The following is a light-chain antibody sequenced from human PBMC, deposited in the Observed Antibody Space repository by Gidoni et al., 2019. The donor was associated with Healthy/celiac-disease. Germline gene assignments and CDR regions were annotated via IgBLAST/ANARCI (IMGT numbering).Light chain of an antibody. V-gene: IGLV1-51*01. J-gene: IGLJ2*01. CDR2: DNN. Sequence: QSVLTQPPSVSAAPGQKVPISCSGSSSNIVNNYVTWYQQLPGTAPKLLIYDNNKRPSGIPDRFSGSKSGTSATLGITGLQTGDEADYYCGTWDSSLSALFGGGTKLTVL. CDR3: GTWDSSLSAL. CDR1: SSNIVNNY.